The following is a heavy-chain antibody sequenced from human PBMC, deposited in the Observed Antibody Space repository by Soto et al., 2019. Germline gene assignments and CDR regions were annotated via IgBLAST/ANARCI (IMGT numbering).Heavy chain of an antibody. V-gene: IGHV4-59*01. CDR1: GGSISSYY. D-gene: IGHD3-22*01. Sequence: SETLSLTCTVSGGSISSYYWSWIRQPPGKGLEWIGYIYYSGSTNYNPSLKSRVTISVDTSKDQFSLKLSSVTAADTAVYYCARGGYYYDSSGYFFYWGQGTLVTVS. J-gene: IGHJ4*02. CDR2: IYYSGST. CDR3: ARGGYYYDSSGYFFY.